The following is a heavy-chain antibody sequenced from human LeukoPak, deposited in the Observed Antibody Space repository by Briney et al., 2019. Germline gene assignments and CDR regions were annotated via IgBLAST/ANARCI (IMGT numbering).Heavy chain of an antibody. J-gene: IGHJ4*02. CDR3: ARDSAMTYGGNSGSSFDY. D-gene: IGHD4-23*01. V-gene: IGHV1-69*01. Sequence: SVKVSCKASGGTFSSYAISWVRQAPGQGLEWMGGIIPIFGTANYAQKFQGRVTITADESTSTAYMELSSLRSEDTAVYYCARDSAMTYGGNSGSSFDYWGQGTLVTVSA. CDR2: IIPIFGTA. CDR1: GGTFSSYA.